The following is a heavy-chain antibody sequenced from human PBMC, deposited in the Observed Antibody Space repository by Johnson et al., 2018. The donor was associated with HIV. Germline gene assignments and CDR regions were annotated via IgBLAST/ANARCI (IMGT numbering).Heavy chain of an antibody. V-gene: IGHV3-9*01. CDR3: ARDHAFGDIWDRAFDI. J-gene: IGHJ3*02. CDR1: GFTFDDYA. D-gene: IGHD3-10*01. CDR2: IRWNRGSL. Sequence: VQLVESGGGLVQPGRSLRLSCAASGFTFDDYAMHWVRQAPGKGLEWVSGIRWNRGSLGYADSVKGRFTISRDNAKNSLYLQMNSLRAEDTAVYYCARDHAFGDIWDRAFDIWGQGTMVTVSS.